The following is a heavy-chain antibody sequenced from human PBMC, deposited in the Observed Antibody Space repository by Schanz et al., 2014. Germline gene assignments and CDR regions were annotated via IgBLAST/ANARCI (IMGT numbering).Heavy chain of an antibody. CDR1: GGTFNSYT. D-gene: IGHD4-17*01. CDR3: ARGYGDSPTDF. V-gene: IGHV1-69*02. J-gene: IGHJ4*02. CDR2: IIPILGIA. Sequence: QVQLVQSEAEVKKPGSSMKVSCKASGGTFNSYTINWVRQAPGQGLEWMGRIIPILGIANYAQKFQGRVTMTRDTSTSTAYMELSSLRSEDTAVYYCARGYGDSPTDFWGQGTLVTVSS.